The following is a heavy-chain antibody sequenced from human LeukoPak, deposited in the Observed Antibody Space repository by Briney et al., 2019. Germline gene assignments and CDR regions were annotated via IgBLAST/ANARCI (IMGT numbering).Heavy chain of an antibody. Sequence: SETLSLTCTVSGGSISSSSYYWGWIRQPPGKGLEWIGSIYYSGSTYYNPSLKSRVTISVDTSKNQFSLKLSSVTAADTAVYYCARAEGWHFDYWGQGTLVTVSS. CDR1: GGSISSSSYY. V-gene: IGHV4-39*07. D-gene: IGHD6-19*01. CDR3: ARAEGWHFDY. J-gene: IGHJ4*02. CDR2: IYYSGST.